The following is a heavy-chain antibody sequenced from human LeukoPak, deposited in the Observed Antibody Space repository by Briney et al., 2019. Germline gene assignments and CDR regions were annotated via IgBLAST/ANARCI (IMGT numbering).Heavy chain of an antibody. D-gene: IGHD4-17*01. Sequence: SETLSLTCAVYGGAFRGYYWSWIRQPPGKGLEWIGEINHSGSTNYNPSLKSRVTISVDTSKNQFSLKLSSVTAADTAVYYCARAPYGDYDSAFDIWGQGTMVTVSS. CDR3: ARAPYGDYDSAFDI. CDR1: GGAFRGYY. CDR2: INHSGST. J-gene: IGHJ3*02. V-gene: IGHV4-34*01.